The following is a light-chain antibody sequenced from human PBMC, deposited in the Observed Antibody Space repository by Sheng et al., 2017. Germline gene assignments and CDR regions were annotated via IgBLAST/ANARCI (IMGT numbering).Light chain of an antibody. V-gene: IGKV3-15*01. Sequence: EVGMTQSPTTLSVSPGEGATLSCRASQSVSTNVAWYQQKPGQAPRLLIYGASTRATGIPARFRGSGSGTEFTLTISSLQSEDFAVYYCQQYNKWPLPFGGGTTVEIK. CDR1: QSVSTN. J-gene: IGKJ4*01. CDR2: GAS. CDR3: QQYNKWPLP.